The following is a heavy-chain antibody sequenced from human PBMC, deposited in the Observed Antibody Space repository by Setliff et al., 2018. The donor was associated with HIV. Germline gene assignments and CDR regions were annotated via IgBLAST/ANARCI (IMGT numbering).Heavy chain of an antibody. CDR2: VNRDGSST. V-gene: IGHV3-74*01. J-gene: IGHJ5*02. CDR1: GFTFDRFW. D-gene: IGHD3-10*01. Sequence: PGGSLRLSCAASGFTFDRFWMHWVRQAPGKGLVWVSRVNRDGSSTTYADSVKDRFTISRDNAKNTLYLQMNSLRVEDTAVYYCAKFPVFKWFGERQGWFDLWGQGTLVTVSS. CDR3: AKFPVFKWFGERQGWFDL.